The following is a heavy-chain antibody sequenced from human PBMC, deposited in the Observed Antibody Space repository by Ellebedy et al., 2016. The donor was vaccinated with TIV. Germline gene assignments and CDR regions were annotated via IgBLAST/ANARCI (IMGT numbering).Heavy chain of an antibody. Sequence: ASVKVSCKASGYTFTSYGISWVRQAPGQGLEWMGWINPNSGGTNYAQKFQGRVTMTRDTSISTAYMELSRLRSDDTAVYYCARSHRHGGNGGVAEYFQHWGQGTLVTVSS. J-gene: IGHJ1*01. CDR1: GYTFTSYG. CDR3: ARSHRHGGNGGVAEYFQH. D-gene: IGHD4-23*01. CDR2: INPNSGGT. V-gene: IGHV1-2*02.